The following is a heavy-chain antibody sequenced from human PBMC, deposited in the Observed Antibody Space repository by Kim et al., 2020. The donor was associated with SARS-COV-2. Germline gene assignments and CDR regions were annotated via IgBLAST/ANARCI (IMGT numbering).Heavy chain of an antibody. D-gene: IGHD1-26*01. Sequence: SETLSLTCTVSGGSISSSSYYWGWIRQPPGKGLEWIGSIYYSGSTYYNPSLKSRVTISVDTSKNQFSLKLSSVTAADTAMYYCARQWELLVPYWGQGTLVTVSS. CDR3: ARQWELLVPY. CDR1: GGSISSSSYY. J-gene: IGHJ4*02. CDR2: IYYSGST. V-gene: IGHV4-39*01.